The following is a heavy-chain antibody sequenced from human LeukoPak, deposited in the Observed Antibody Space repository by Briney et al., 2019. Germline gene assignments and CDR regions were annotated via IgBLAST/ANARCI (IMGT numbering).Heavy chain of an antibody. V-gene: IGHV3-33*08. D-gene: IGHD6-19*01. Sequence: PGGSLRLSCAASGFTFSDHYMDWVRQAPGKGLEWVAVIWYDGSNKYYADSVKGRFTISRDNSKNTLYLQMNSLRAEDTAVYYCAGDVGSSGWYAFDYWGQGTLVTVSS. CDR1: GFTFSDHY. CDR3: AGDVGSSGWYAFDY. CDR2: IWYDGSNK. J-gene: IGHJ4*02.